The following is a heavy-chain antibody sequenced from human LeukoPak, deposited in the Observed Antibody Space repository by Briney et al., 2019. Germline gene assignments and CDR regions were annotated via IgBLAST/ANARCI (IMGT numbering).Heavy chain of an antibody. CDR3: AREGGFYRPLDY. J-gene: IGHJ4*02. D-gene: IGHD6-25*01. CDR1: GGSVSSTNW. V-gene: IGHV4-4*02. CDR2: VHLDGRT. Sequence: SETLSLTCGVSGGSVSSTNWWTWIRQPPGKGLEWIGEVHLDGRTNFNPSLKSRLTMSVDLSETHVSLKLTSVTAADTAVYYCAREGGFYRPLDYSGQGTLVTVSS.